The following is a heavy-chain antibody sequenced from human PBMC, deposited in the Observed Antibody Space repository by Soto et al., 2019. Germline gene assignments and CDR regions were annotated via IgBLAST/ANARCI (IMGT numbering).Heavy chain of an antibody. CDR1: DGCITSYY. Sequence: SLPMSLDCSVGDGCITSYYRSWIRQPLGERLEWIGNIYYSGSTNYNPSLKSRVTISVDTSKNQFSLKLSSVTAADTAIYYCARFNYFDYWGQGTLVTVSS. J-gene: IGHJ4*02. CDR3: ARFNYFDY. CDR2: IYYSGST. V-gene: IGHV4-59*01.